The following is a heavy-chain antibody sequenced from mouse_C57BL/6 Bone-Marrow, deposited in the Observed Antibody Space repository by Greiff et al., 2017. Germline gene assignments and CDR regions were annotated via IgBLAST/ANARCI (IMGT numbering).Heavy chain of an antibody. V-gene: IGHV8-8*01. Sequence: QVTLKVSGPGILQPSQTLSLTCSFSGFSLSTFGMGVGWIRQPSGKGLEWLAHIWWDDDKYYNPALKSRLTISKDTSNNQVFLTIANVDTADTATYYCARMRDYDAMDYWGQGTSVTVSS. J-gene: IGHJ4*01. CDR1: GFSLSTFGMG. CDR3: ARMRDYDAMDY. CDR2: IWWDDDK.